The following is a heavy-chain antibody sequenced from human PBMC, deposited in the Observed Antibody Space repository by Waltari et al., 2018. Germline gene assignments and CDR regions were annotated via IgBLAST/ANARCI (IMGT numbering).Heavy chain of an antibody. CDR1: GGAISSYY. Sequence: QVQLQESGPGLVKPSETLSLTCTVSGGAISSYYWIWLRQPAGKGLEWIGRIYTSGSTNYNPSLKSRVTMSVDTSKNQFSLKLSSVTAADTAVYYCARGRWGHSSSWTDYYYYYMDVWGKGTTVTISS. V-gene: IGHV4-4*07. CDR2: IYTSGST. J-gene: IGHJ6*03. CDR3: ARGRWGHSSSWTDYYYYYMDV. D-gene: IGHD6-13*01.